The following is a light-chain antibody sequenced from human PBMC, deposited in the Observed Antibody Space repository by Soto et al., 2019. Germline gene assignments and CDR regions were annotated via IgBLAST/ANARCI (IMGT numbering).Light chain of an antibody. V-gene: IGKV1-9*01. CDR2: AAT. J-gene: IGKJ1*01. Sequence: PLTQSPSSLSASVGDRVTITCRATQPINRYLAWYQQKPGAAPKLLIYAATTLQIGVPSRFSGGASGTVFTLTISSLQSDDFATYYCQQLNGYPPEFGQGTKVEVK. CDR3: QQLNGYPPE. CDR1: QPINRY.